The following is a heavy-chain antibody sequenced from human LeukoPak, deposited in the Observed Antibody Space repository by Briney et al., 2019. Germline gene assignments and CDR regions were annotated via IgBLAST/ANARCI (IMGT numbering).Heavy chain of an antibody. Sequence: PSETLSLTCTVSGGSISSYYWSWIRRPPGKGLEWIGYIYYSGSTNYNPSLKSRVTISVDTSKNQFSLKLSSVTAADTAVYYCASLWFGELSLWGQGTLVTVSS. D-gene: IGHD3-10*01. CDR1: GGSISSYY. CDR2: IYYSGST. V-gene: IGHV4-59*01. J-gene: IGHJ4*02. CDR3: ASLWFGELSL.